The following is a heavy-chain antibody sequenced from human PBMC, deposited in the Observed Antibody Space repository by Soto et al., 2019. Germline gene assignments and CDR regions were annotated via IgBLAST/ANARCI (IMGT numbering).Heavy chain of an antibody. CDR3: ARVGGVAARTFDY. CDR1: GGSINDFY. J-gene: IGHJ4*02. V-gene: IGHV4-59*01. Sequence: SEALSLTCTVSGGSINDFYWSWIRQPPGKGLEWIGYIYYSGSTDYNPSLKGRVTISVDTSKNQFSLKLRSVTAADTAVYYCARVGGVAARTFDYWGQGTLVTVSS. D-gene: IGHD6-6*01. CDR2: IYYSGST.